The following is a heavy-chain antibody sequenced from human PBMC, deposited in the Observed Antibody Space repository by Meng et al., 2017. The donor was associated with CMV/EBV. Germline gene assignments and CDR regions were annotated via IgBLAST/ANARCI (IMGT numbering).Heavy chain of an antibody. D-gene: IGHD3-22*01. V-gene: IGHV3-30*02. Sequence: GESLKISCAASGFTFSSYGMHWVRQAPGKGLEWVAFIRYDGSNKYYADSVKGRFTISRDNAKNSLYLQMNSLRAEDTAVYYCARGQGRIVVNWFDPWDQGTLVTVSS. CDR2: IRYDGSNK. J-gene: IGHJ5*02. CDR1: GFTFSSYG. CDR3: ARGQGRIVVNWFDP.